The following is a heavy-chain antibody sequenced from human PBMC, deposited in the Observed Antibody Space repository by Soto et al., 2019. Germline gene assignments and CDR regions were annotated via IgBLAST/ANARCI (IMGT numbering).Heavy chain of an antibody. CDR1: GYTFTSYY. D-gene: IGHD2-2*01. Sequence: GASVKVSCKASGYTFTSYYMHWVRQAPGQGLEWMGWIIPSVGTANYAQKFQGRVTITGDKSTSTVYMELSSLRSEDTAVYYCARDNCSSTSCSYWYFDLWGRGTLVTVSS. V-gene: IGHV1-46*01. CDR3: ARDNCSSTSCSYWYFDL. CDR2: IIPSVGTA. J-gene: IGHJ2*01.